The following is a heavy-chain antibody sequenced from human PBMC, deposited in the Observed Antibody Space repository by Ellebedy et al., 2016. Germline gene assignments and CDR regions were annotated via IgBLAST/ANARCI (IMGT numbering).Heavy chain of an antibody. CDR3: ARGITMVRGVTLGY. CDR2: MNPNSGNT. Sequence: ASVKVSCKASGYTFTSYDLNWVRQATGQGLEWLGGMNPNSGNTGYAQKFQGRVTLTRNTSISTAYMELRSLRSDDTAVYYCARGITMVRGVTLGYWGQGTLVTVSS. D-gene: IGHD3-10*01. CDR1: GYTFTSYD. J-gene: IGHJ4*02. V-gene: IGHV1-8*01.